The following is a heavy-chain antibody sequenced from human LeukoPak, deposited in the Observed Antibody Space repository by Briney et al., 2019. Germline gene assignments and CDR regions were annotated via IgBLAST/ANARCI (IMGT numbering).Heavy chain of an antibody. Sequence: SETLSLTCAVSGYSISSSNWWGWIRHPPGKGLEGIGYIYYSGSTNYNPSLKSRVTMSVDTAKNQFSLKLSSVTALDTAVYYCASGGTHYYGSGSYPSTWGQGTLVTVSS. CDR1: GYSISSSNW. CDR2: IYYSGST. J-gene: IGHJ5*02. V-gene: IGHV4-28*06. D-gene: IGHD3-10*01. CDR3: ASGGTHYYGSGSYPST.